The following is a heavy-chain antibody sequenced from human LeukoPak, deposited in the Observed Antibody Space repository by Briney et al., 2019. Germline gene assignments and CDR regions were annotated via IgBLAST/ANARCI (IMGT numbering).Heavy chain of an antibody. CDR2: INHSGST. V-gene: IGHV4-34*01. Sequence: SETLSLTCAVYGGSFSGYYWSWIRQPPGKGLEWIGEINHSGSTNYNPSLKSRVTISVDTSKNQFSLKLSSVTAADTAVSYCARDCNTASCYTLHHVYGMDVWGQGTTVTVSS. J-gene: IGHJ6*02. D-gene: IGHD2-2*02. CDR3: ARDCNTASCYTLHHVYGMDV. CDR1: GGSFSGYY.